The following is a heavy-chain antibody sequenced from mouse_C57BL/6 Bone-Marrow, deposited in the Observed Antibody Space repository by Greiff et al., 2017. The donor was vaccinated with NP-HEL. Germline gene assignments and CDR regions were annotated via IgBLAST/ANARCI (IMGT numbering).Heavy chain of an antibody. Sequence: QVQLQQSGAELARPGASVKLSCKASGYTFTSYGISWVKQRTGQGLEWIGEIYPRSGNTYFNEKFKGKATLTADKSSSTAYMELRSLTSEDSAVYFCARSGGNWYFDVWGTGTTVTVSS. D-gene: IGHD3-1*01. J-gene: IGHJ1*03. CDR2: IYPRSGNT. CDR1: GYTFTSYG. CDR3: ARSGGNWYFDV. V-gene: IGHV1-81*01.